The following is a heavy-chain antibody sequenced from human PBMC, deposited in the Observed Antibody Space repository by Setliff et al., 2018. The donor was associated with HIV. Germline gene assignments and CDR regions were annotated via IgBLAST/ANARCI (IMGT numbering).Heavy chain of an antibody. CDR2: IYHSGST. CDR1: DYSISSGYY. V-gene: IGHV4-38-2*01. CDR3: ARGPGWWQRDYYYYMDV. Sequence: PSETLSLTCAVSDYSISSGYYWGWIRQPPGKGLEWIGSIYHSGSTYYNPSLKSGFTLSVDTSKNQFSLRLNSVTAADTAVYYCARGPGWWQRDYYYYMDVWGKGTTVTVSS. D-gene: IGHD2-15*01. J-gene: IGHJ6*03.